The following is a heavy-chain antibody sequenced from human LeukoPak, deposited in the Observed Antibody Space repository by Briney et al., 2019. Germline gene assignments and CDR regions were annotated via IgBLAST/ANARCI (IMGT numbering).Heavy chain of an antibody. Sequence: GGSLILSCAASGFTFSSYSMNWVRQAPGKGLEWVSSISSDSPYIYYADSVKGRFTISRDNAKNSLYLQMNSLGAEDTAVYYCARNFGYCSGASCNYYFDYWGQGTLVTVSS. CDR1: GFTFSSYS. CDR3: ARNFGYCSGASCNYYFDY. J-gene: IGHJ4*02. V-gene: IGHV3-21*01. CDR2: ISSDSPYI. D-gene: IGHD2-15*01.